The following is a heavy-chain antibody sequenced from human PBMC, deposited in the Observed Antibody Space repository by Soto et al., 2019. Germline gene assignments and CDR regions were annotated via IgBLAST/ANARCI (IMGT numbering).Heavy chain of an antibody. V-gene: IGHV3-30*18. Sequence: GGSLRLSCAASGFTFSSYVMHWVRQAPGKGLEWVAVISYDGSNKYYADSVKGRFTISRDNSKNTLYLQMNSLRAEDTAVYYCAKDMGQPIVVVPAAFDYWGQGTLVTVSS. CDR2: ISYDGSNK. J-gene: IGHJ4*02. CDR3: AKDMGQPIVVVPAAFDY. D-gene: IGHD2-2*01. CDR1: GFTFSSYV.